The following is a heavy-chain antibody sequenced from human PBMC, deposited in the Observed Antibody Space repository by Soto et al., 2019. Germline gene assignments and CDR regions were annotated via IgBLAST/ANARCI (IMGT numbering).Heavy chain of an antibody. D-gene: IGHD3-3*01. J-gene: IGHJ4*02. Sequence: EVQLVESGGRLVQPGRSLRLSCVGTGLNFDDFAMHGVGQAPGKGLEWVSGITWNSRVLAYADSVKGRFTISRDNARNSLYLQMDSLRDEDTALYYCAKGRYDFWSPYYFDSWGQGTLVTVSS. CDR2: ITWNSRVL. V-gene: IGHV3-9*01. CDR1: GLNFDDFA. CDR3: AKGRYDFWSPYYFDS.